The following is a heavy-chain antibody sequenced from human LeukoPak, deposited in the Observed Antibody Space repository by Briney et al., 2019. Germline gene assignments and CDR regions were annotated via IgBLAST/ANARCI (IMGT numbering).Heavy chain of an antibody. Sequence: GGSLRLSCAASGFTFDDYAMHWVRQAPGKGLEWVSGISWNSCSIGYADSVKGRFTISRDNAKNSLYLQMNSLRAEDTALYYCAKDITFGGVIGPFDYWGQGTLVTVSS. CDR3: AKDITFGGVIGPFDY. CDR1: GFTFDDYA. J-gene: IGHJ4*02. CDR2: ISWNSCSI. D-gene: IGHD3-16*02. V-gene: IGHV3-9*01.